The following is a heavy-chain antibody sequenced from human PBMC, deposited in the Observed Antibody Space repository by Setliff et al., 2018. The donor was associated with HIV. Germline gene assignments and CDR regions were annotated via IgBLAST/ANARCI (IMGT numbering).Heavy chain of an antibody. CDR1: GFTFFDYA. V-gene: IGHV3-48*01. CDR2: INGGNDMI. Sequence: PGGSLRLSCAASGFTFFDYALNWVRQAPGKGLEWISYINGGNDMIYYADSVKGRFTISRDSATNSLYLQMNSLRADDTAVYYCARGYWEWEDSIGDAFDIWGQGTMVTVSS. D-gene: IGHD3-3*01. J-gene: IGHJ3*02. CDR3: ARGYWEWEDSIGDAFDI.